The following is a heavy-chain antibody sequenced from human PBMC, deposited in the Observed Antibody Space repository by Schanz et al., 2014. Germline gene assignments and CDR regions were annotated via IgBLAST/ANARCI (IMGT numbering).Heavy chain of an antibody. CDR1: GFTFSSYA. D-gene: IGHD1-20*01. Sequence: EVQLLESGGGLVQPGGSLRLSCAASGFTFSSYAMTWVRQAPGMGLEWVSAISGRDGSTYYADSVRGRFTISRDNSKNTLYLQMTSLRAEDTAVYYCANNSNLDYWGQGTLVTVSS. V-gene: IGHV3-23*01. J-gene: IGHJ4*02. CDR2: ISGRDGST. CDR3: ANNSNLDY.